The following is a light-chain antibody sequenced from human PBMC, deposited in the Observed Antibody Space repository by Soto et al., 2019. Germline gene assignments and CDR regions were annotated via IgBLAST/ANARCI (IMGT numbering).Light chain of an antibody. CDR1: SSDVGGYNY. V-gene: IGLV2-14*01. J-gene: IGLJ1*01. CDR3: SSYTTSNTRQIV. Sequence: VLTQPASVSGSPGQSITISCTGTSSDVGGYNYVSWYQQHPGKAPKFMIYDVSNRPSGVSNLFSGSKSGNTASLTISGLQAEDEADYYCSSYTTSNTRQIVFGTGTKVTVL. CDR2: DVS.